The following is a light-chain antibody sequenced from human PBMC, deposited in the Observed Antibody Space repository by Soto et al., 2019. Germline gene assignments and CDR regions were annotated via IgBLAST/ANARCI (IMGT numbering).Light chain of an antibody. CDR3: SSYTGSTSYV. J-gene: IGLJ1*01. Sequence: QSVLTQPASGFGSPGQSITISCTGTSSDVGGYNYVSWYQQEPGKAPKLMFYDVTYRPSGVSNRFSGSKSDNTASLTIFGLQAEDEADYYCSSYTGSTSYVFGTGTKVTVL. V-gene: IGLV2-14*01. CDR1: SSDVGGYNY. CDR2: DVT.